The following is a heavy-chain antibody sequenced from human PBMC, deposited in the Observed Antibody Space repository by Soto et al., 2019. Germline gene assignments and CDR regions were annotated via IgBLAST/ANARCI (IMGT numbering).Heavy chain of an antibody. D-gene: IGHD3-16*01. CDR3: ARGGPTWYFDY. Sequence: EVQLVVSGGGLVQPGGSLRLSCAASGFTFSSYEMSWVRQAPGKGLEWVSYISSSGSTIYYAHSVKGRFTISSDNAKNSLYLQMNSLRAEDTAVYYCARGGPTWYFDYLGQGTLVTVSS. CDR1: GFTFSSYE. V-gene: IGHV3-48*03. J-gene: IGHJ4*02. CDR2: ISSSGSTI.